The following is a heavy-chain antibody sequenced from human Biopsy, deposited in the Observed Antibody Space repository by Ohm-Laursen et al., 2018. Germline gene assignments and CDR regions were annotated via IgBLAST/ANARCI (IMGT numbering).Heavy chain of an antibody. CDR3: ARGEAGVYDALDI. CDR1: GGSMSSYY. Sequence: SQTLSLTCTVSGGSMSSYYWTWIRQPPGKGLEWIGYIYNSGSTNYNPSLKSRVTISVAVDTSKSQFSLRLSSVTAADTAMYYSARGEAGVYDALDIWGQGTMVIVSS. CDR2: IYNSGST. J-gene: IGHJ3*02. D-gene: IGHD5/OR15-5a*01. V-gene: IGHV4-59*01.